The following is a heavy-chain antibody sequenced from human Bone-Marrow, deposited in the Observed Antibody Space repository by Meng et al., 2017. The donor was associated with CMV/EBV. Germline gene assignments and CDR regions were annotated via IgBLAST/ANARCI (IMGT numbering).Heavy chain of an antibody. V-gene: IGHV3-7*01. CDR3: EKDKDFVWFDP. J-gene: IGHJ5*02. CDR1: GFTFSSYW. CDR2: IKQDGSEK. D-gene: IGHD2-15*01. Sequence: GESLKISCAASGFTFSSYWMSWVRQAPGKGLEWVANIKQDGSEKYYVDSVKGRVTISRDNSKNTLYLQMNSLRAEDTAVYYCEKDKDFVWFDPWGQGTMVTVSS.